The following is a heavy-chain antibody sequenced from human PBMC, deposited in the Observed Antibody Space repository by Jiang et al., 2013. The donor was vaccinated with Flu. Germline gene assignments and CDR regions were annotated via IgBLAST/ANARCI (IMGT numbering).Heavy chain of an antibody. V-gene: IGHV3-66*01. J-gene: IGHJ4*02. D-gene: IGHD6-19*01. CDR3: ARSPGRLVGYFDY. Sequence: EWVSVIYSGGSTYYADSVKGRFTISRDNSKNTLYLQMNSLRAEDTAVYYCARSPGRLVGYFDYWGQGTLVTVSS. CDR2: IYSGGST.